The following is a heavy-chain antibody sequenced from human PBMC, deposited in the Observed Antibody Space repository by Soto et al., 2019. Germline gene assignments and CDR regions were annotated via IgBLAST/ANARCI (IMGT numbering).Heavy chain of an antibody. J-gene: IGHJ4*02. D-gene: IGHD5-12*01. CDR1: GGPLRNDI. CDR2: IVSLLNTA. Sequence: QVHLVQSGAEVKKPGSSVKVSCKASGGPLRNDIITWVRQAPGQGLEWMGRIVSLLNTATYAQKFQDRLTITADRSTGTAYMELNCLRSEDTAVYYCARNSPIGSTFSGYDAFAYWGQGTLVSVSS. CDR3: ARNSPIGSTFSGYDAFAY. V-gene: IGHV1-69*08.